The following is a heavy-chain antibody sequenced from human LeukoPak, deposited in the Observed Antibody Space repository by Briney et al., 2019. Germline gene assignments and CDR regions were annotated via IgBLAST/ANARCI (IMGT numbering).Heavy chain of an antibody. Sequence: GGSLRLSCAVSGFTFSSYGMHWVRQAPGKGLEWVAVISYDGSNKYYADSVKGRFTISRDNSKNSLYLQMNSLRAEDTAVYYCARVAEAAAFDSWGQGTLVTVSS. D-gene: IGHD6-13*01. J-gene: IGHJ4*02. CDR2: ISYDGSNK. CDR3: ARVAEAAAFDS. V-gene: IGHV3-30*03. CDR1: GFTFSSYG.